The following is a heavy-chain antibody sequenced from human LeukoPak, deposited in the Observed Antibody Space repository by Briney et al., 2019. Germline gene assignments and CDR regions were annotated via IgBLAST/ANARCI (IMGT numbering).Heavy chain of an antibody. CDR3: AKFIRYYYDSSLDY. D-gene: IGHD3-22*01. CDR1: GFTFSSYA. J-gene: IGHJ4*02. Sequence: PGGSLRLSCAASGFTFSSYAMSWVRQAPGKGLEWVSAISGSGGSTYYADSVKGRFTISRDNSKNTLYLQMNSLRAEDTAVYYCAKFIRYYYDSSLDYWGQGTLVTVSS. CDR2: ISGSGGST. V-gene: IGHV3-23*01.